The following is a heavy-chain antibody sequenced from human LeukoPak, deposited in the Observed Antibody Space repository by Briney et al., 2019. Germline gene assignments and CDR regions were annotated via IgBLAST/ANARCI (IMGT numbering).Heavy chain of an antibody. V-gene: IGHV3-48*04. D-gene: IGHD5-18*01. CDR1: GFIFSGYG. J-gene: IGHJ4*02. CDR3: ARVSGYSYGDY. Sequence: GRSLRLSCAASGFIFSGYGMNWVRQAPGKGLEWVSYISSSGSTIYYADSVKGRFTISRDNAKNSLYLQMNSLRAEDTAVYYCARVSGYSYGDYWGQGTLVTVSS. CDR2: ISSSGSTI.